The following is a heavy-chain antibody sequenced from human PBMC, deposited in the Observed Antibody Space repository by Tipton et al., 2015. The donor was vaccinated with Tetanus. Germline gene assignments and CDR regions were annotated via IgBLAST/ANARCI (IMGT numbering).Heavy chain of an antibody. CDR2: IYSSGST. J-gene: IGHJ6*02. CDR3: ARDFRARSGTYFSYSSAMDV. Sequence: TLSLTCTVSGGSLSTFYWNWIRQPAGKGLEWIGRIYSSGSTNYNPSLKSRVTMSIDTSKNQFSLELTSVTAADTAVYYCARDFRARSGTYFSYSSAMDVWGRGPTVTVSS. V-gene: IGHV4-4*07. D-gene: IGHD1-26*01. CDR1: GGSLSTFY.